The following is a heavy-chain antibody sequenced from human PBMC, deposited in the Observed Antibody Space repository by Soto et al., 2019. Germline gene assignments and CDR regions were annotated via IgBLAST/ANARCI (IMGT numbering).Heavy chain of an antibody. Sequence: SETLSLTCTVSGGSISSGGYYWSWIRQHPGKGLEWIGYIYYSGSTYYNPSLQSRVTISVDTSKNQFSLKLSSVTAADTAVYYCARGRSEIGFDYWGQGTLVTVSS. V-gene: IGHV4-31*03. CDR3: ARGRSEIGFDY. CDR2: IYYSGST. D-gene: IGHD3-22*01. J-gene: IGHJ4*02. CDR1: GGSISSGGYY.